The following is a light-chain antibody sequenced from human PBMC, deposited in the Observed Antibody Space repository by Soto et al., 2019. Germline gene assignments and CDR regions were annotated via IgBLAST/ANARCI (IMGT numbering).Light chain of an antibody. J-gene: IGKJ5*01. V-gene: IGKV3-11*01. CDR3: QQRSNWPPT. Sequence: EVGLSQSPATVSLYPGERATLSCRASQSVSSYLAWYQQKPGQAPRLLIYDASSRATGIPARFSGSGSGTDFTLTISSLEPEDFAVYYCQQRSNWPPTFGQGTRLEVK. CDR2: DAS. CDR1: QSVSSY.